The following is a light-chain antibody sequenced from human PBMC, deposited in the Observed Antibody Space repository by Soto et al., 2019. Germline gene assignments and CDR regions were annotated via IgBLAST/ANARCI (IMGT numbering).Light chain of an antibody. CDR1: SSDIGGYNY. V-gene: IGLV2-14*01. CDR2: GVT. CDR3: SSYSRSETLYV. Sequence: QSALAQPASVSGSPGQSITISCTGTSSDIGGYNYVSWYQQHPGKAPKLMIYGVTNRPSGVSNRFSGSKSGNTASLTISGLQAEDEADYYCSSYSRSETLYVFGTGTKVTVL. J-gene: IGLJ1*01.